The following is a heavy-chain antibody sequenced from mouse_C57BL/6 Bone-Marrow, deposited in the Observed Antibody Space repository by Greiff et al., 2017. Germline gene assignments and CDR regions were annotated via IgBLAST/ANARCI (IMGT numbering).Heavy chain of an antibody. CDR2: ISSGSSTI. V-gene: IGHV5-17*01. D-gene: IGHD1-1*01. J-gene: IGHJ4*01. Sequence: EVQGVESGGGLVKPGGSLKLSCAASGFTFSDYGMHWVRQAPEKGLEWVAYISSGSSTIYYADTVKGRFTISRDKAKNTVFLQMTSLRSEDTAMYSCARGGTVVATGAMDYWGQGTSVTVSS. CDR1: GFTFSDYG. CDR3: ARGGTVVATGAMDY.